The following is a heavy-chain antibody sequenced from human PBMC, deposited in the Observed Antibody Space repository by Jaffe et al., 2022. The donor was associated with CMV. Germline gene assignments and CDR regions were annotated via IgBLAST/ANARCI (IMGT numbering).Heavy chain of an antibody. CDR1: GYTFTDYY. V-gene: IGHV1-46*01. J-gene: IGHJ4*02. CDR3: AREVPEAYYFDF. Sequence: QVQLVQSGAEVKKPGASVKVSCKASGYTFTDYYIHWVRQAPGQGPEYMGILYPTDGRTSYAQKFQGRVTMTRDTSTSTAYMELNSLRSEDTAIYYCAREVPEAYYFDFWGQGTLVAVSS. CDR2: LYPTDGRT.